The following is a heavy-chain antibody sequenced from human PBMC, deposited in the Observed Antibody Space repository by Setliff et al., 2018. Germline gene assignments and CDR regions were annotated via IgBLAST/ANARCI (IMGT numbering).Heavy chain of an antibody. CDR3: AREQWLDPPGYYYLDV. CDR1: GGSISSYY. D-gene: IGHD6-19*01. CDR2: IYIGGSA. J-gene: IGHJ6*03. Sequence: SETLSLTCTVSGGSISSYYWSWIRQPAGKGLEWIGHIYIGGSANYNPSLKSRVTMSIDTSKNQFSLKLNSVTAADMAVYYCAREQWLDPPGYYYLDVWAKGTTVTVSS. V-gene: IGHV4-4*07.